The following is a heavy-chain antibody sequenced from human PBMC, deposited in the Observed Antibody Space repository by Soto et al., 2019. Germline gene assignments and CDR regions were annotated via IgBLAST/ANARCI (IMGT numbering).Heavy chain of an antibody. CDR3: ARRYGGAFDI. V-gene: IGHV4-59*08. CDR2: IYYSGST. J-gene: IGHJ3*02. D-gene: IGHD3-10*01. CDR1: GGSISSYY. Sequence: QVQLQESGPGLVKPSETLSLTCTVSGGSISSYYWSWIRQPPGKGLEWIGYIYYSGSTNYYPSLKSRGPRSGHRAKNQVALGLSSVTAADTAVYYCARRYGGAFDIWGQGTMVTVSS.